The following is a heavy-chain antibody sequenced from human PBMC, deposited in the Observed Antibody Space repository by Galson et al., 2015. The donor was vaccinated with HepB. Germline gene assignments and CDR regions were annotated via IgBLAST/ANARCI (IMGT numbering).Heavy chain of an antibody. J-gene: IGHJ5*02. D-gene: IGHD3-3*01. CDR1: GYTFTSYD. Sequence: SVKVSCKASGYTFTSYDINWVRQATGQGLEWMGWMNPNSGNTGYAQKFQGRVTMTRNTSISTAYMELSSLRSEDTAVYYCARSLYYDFWSGFQNWFDPWGQGTLVTVSS. CDR3: ARSLYYDFWSGFQNWFDP. V-gene: IGHV1-8*01. CDR2: MNPNSGNT.